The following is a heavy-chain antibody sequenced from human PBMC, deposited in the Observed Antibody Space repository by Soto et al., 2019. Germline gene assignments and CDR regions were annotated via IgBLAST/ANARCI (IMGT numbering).Heavy chain of an antibody. V-gene: IGHV4-30-4*01. J-gene: IGHJ2*01. CDR1: GGSIRSGDYY. Sequence: QVQLQESGPGLVKPSQTLSLTCTVSGGSIRSGDYYWSWIRQPPGKGLEWIGYIYYIGSTYYNPSLKSRFTISAGTSKNQSSLKLSSVTAADTAVYYCATIPGRGFGELLFVWYFDLWGSGTLVTVSS. CDR2: IYYIGST. D-gene: IGHD3-10*01. CDR3: ATIPGRGFGELLFVWYFDL.